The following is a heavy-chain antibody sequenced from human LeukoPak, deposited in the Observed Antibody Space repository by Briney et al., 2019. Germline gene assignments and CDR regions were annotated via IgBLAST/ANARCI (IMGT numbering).Heavy chain of an antibody. V-gene: IGHV3-48*01. CDR3: ARDSYCGGDCYLGGDDAFDI. D-gene: IGHD2-21*02. CDR2: ISSSSSTI. CDR1: GFTFSSYS. J-gene: IGHJ3*02. Sequence: GGSLRLSCAASGFTFSSYSMNWVRQAPGKGLEWVSYISSSSSTIYYADSVKGRFTISRDNAKNSLYLQMNSLRAGDTAVYYCARDSYCGGDCYLGGDDAFDIWGQGTMVTVSS.